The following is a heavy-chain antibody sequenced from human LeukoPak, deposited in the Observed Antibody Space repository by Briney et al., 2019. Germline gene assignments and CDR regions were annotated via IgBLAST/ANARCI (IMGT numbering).Heavy chain of an antibody. D-gene: IGHD6-13*01. J-gene: IGHJ4*02. CDR1: GFTFSSYA. CDR2: ISGSGGST. Sequence: GGSLRLSCAASGFTFSSYAMNWVRQAPGKGLEWVSGISGSGGSTYYADSVKGRFTISRDNSKNTLYLQMNSLRAGDTAVYYCAKDSAYSSGWYYFDPWGQGILVTVSS. V-gene: IGHV3-23*01. CDR3: AKDSAYSSGWYYFDP.